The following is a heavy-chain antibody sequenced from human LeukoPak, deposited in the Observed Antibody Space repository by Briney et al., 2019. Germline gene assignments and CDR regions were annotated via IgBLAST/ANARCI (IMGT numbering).Heavy chain of an antibody. V-gene: IGHV4-30-4*01. CDR2: IHNSGST. Sequence: SETLSLTCTVSGASIRSGDYYWSWIRQSPGKGLEYIGYIHNSGSTYYKRSLQGRVTMSIDTSKNQFSLKLSSVTAADTAIYYCARGIMTTRTRLDPWGQGTLVTVSS. D-gene: IGHD4-17*01. CDR1: GASIRSGDYY. J-gene: IGHJ5*02. CDR3: ARGIMTTRTRLDP.